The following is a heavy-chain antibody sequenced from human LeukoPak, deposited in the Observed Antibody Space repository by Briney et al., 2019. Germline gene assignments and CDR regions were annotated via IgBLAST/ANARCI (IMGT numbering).Heavy chain of an antibody. V-gene: IGHV4-4*07. Sequence: SETLSLTCTVSGGSISSYYWSWIRQPAGKGLEWIGRIYSSGSTNYNPSLKSRVTISVDTSKNQFSLRLTSVTAADTAVYYCARQTGSGLFILPGGQGTLVTVSS. CDR3: ARQTGSGLFILP. CDR1: GGSISSYY. J-gene: IGHJ4*02. CDR2: IYSSGST. D-gene: IGHD3/OR15-3a*01.